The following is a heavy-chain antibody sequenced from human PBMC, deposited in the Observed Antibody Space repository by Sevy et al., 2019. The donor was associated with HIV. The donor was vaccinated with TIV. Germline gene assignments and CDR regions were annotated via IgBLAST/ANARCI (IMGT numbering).Heavy chain of an antibody. CDR3: ARSESVGKYCSGGSCYFNNWFDP. D-gene: IGHD2-15*01. J-gene: IGHJ5*02. CDR1: GGSISSSSYY. Sequence: SETLSLTCTVSGGSISSSSYYWGWIRQPPGKGLEWIGSIYYSGSTYYNPSLKSRVTISVDTSKNQFSLKLSSVTAADTAVYYCARSESVGKYCSGGSCYFNNWFDPWGQGTLVTVSS. V-gene: IGHV4-39*01. CDR2: IYYSGST.